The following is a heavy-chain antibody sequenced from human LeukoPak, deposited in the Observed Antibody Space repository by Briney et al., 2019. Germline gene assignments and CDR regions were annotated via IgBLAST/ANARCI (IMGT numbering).Heavy chain of an antibody. CDR3: ARGVVPAAKRSYYYYGMDV. Sequence: ASVKVSCKASGYTFSVYYLHWARQAPGQGLEWMGWMSAYNGNTNYAQKLPGRVTMTTDTSTSTAYMELRSLRSDDTAVYYCARGVVPAAKRSYYYYGMDVWGEGTTVTVSS. CDR2: MSAYNGNT. CDR1: GYTFSVYY. V-gene: IGHV1-18*04. J-gene: IGHJ6*04. D-gene: IGHD2-2*01.